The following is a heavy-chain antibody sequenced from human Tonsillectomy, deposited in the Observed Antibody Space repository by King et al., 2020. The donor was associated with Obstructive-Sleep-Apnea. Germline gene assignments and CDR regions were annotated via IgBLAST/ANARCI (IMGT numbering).Heavy chain of an antibody. CDR3: ARAGGVGATGGNWFDP. V-gene: IGHV4-31*03. D-gene: IGHD1-26*01. Sequence: VQLQESGPGLVKPSQTLSLTCTFSGGSISSGGYYWSWIRQHPGKGLVWIGYIYYSGSTYYNPSLKSRVTISVDTSKNQFSLKLSSVTSADTAVYYCARAGGVGATGGNWFDPWGQGTLVTVSS. CDR1: GGSISSGGYY. J-gene: IGHJ5*02. CDR2: IYYSGST.